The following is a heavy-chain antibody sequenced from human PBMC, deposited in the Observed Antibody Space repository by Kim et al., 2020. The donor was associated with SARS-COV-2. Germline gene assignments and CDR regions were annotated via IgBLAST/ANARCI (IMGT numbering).Heavy chain of an antibody. CDR3: ARGDVVVPAAKSTQPFDY. D-gene: IGHD2-2*01. V-gene: IGHV4-34*01. CDR2: INHSGST. Sequence: SETLSLTCAVYGGSFSGYYWSWIRQPPGKGLEWIGEINHSGSTNYNPSLKSRVTISVDTSKNQFSLKLSSVTAADTAVYYCARGDVVVPAAKSTQPFDYWGQGTLVTVSS. CDR1: GGSFSGYY. J-gene: IGHJ4*02.